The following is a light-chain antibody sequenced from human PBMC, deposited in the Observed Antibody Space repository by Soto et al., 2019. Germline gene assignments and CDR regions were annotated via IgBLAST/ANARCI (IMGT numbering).Light chain of an antibody. Sequence: EIVLTQFPGTLSLSPGERATLSCRASETIGYNYLAWYQQQPGLAPTLLIYDASTRAPGIPDRFSGSGSGTDFTLTIGRVEPGDFAVYYCQQYDTSYTFGPGTKLEI. CDR1: ETIGYNY. V-gene: IGKV3-20*01. CDR2: DAS. J-gene: IGKJ2*01. CDR3: QQYDTSYT.